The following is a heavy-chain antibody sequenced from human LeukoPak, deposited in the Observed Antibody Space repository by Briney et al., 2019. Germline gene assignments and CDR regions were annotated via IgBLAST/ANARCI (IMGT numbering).Heavy chain of an antibody. Sequence: PSETLSLTCTVSGGSIISETYKWTWIRQPPGKGLEWIAYIYHRGTSYYNPSLKSRVIISVDTSKNQFSLKLTSVTAADTAVYYCARGLLFAGNSYFDYWGQGVLVTVSS. V-gene: IGHV4-30-2*01. J-gene: IGHJ4*02. CDR1: GGSIISETYK. D-gene: IGHD4-23*01. CDR3: ARGLLFAGNSYFDY. CDR2: IYHRGTS.